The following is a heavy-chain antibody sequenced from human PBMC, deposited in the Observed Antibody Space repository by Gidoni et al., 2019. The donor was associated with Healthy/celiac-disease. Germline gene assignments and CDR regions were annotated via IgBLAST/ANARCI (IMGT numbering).Heavy chain of an antibody. Sequence: QVQLVESGGGVVQPGRSLRLSCAASGFTFRSYGMDWVRQAPGKGLEWVAVIWYDGSNKYYADSVKGRFTISRDNSKNTLYLQMNSLRAEDTAVYYCARARAPRVGAHRAAIDYWGQGTLVTVSS. V-gene: IGHV3-33*01. D-gene: IGHD1-26*01. CDR1: GFTFRSYG. CDR2: IWYDGSNK. CDR3: ARARAPRVGAHRAAIDY. J-gene: IGHJ4*02.